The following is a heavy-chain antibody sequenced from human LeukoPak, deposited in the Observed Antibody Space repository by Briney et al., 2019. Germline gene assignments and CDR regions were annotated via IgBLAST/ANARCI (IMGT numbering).Heavy chain of an antibody. CDR2: IYSGGST. CDR1: GFTVSSNY. D-gene: IGHD4-17*01. Sequence: GGSLRLSCAASGFTVSSNYMSWVRQAPGKGLEWVSVIYSGGSTYYADSVKGRFTISRDNSKNTLYLQMNSLRAEDTAVYYCARDKGTTVTTWWYFQHWGQGTLVTVSS. CDR3: ARDKGTTVTTWWYFQH. V-gene: IGHV3-53*01. J-gene: IGHJ1*01.